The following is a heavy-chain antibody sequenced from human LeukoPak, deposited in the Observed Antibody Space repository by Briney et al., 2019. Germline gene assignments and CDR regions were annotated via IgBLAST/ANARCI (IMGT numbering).Heavy chain of an antibody. CDR3: VSFYETY. CDR2: INSDGSWT. V-gene: IGHV3-74*01. J-gene: IGHJ4*02. D-gene: IGHD2/OR15-2a*01. Sequence: GGSLRLSCAAYGNYWMHWVRQAPGKGLVWVSHINSDGSWTSYADSVKGRFTISKDNAKNTVYLQMNSLRAEDTAVYYCVSFYETYWGRGTLVTVSS. CDR1: GNYW.